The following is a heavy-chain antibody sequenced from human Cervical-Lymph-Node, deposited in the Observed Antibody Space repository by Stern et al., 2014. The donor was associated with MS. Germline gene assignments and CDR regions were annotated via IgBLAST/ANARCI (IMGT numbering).Heavy chain of an antibody. D-gene: IGHD1-14*01. J-gene: IGHJ4*02. Sequence: QVQLVESGGGVVQTGRSLRLSCAASGLTFSSYTIHWVRQAPGKGLEWVAVVSSDGNYKYYADSVKGRFTVSRDNSKNTLYLQMNSLRTEDTAVYYCASEPTTKYYFDSWGQGTLVTVSS. CDR2: VSSDGNYK. CDR3: ASEPTTKYYFDS. V-gene: IGHV3-30-3*01. CDR1: GLTFSSYT.